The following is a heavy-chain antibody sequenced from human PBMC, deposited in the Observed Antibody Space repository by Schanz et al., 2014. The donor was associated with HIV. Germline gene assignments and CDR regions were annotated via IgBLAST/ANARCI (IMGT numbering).Heavy chain of an antibody. CDR2: ISPYNGDR. CDR1: GYTFIDYF. CDR3: AKGQDWPGPQLDH. D-gene: IGHD3-9*01. J-gene: IGHJ4*03. Sequence: QVQLVQSGAEGRKPGASVKVSCKTSGYTFIDYFIHWVRQAPGQGLDWVGWISPYNGDRKYDQKFQGRVTLTTDTSTNTAYMELRSLRSDDTAVYYCAKGQDWPGPQLDHWGHGSLVIVSS. V-gene: IGHV1-18*01.